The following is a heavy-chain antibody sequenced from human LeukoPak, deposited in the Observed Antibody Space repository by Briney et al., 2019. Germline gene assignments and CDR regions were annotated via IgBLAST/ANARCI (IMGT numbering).Heavy chain of an antibody. CDR1: GGSISSGGYY. J-gene: IGHJ5*02. Sequence: SQTLSLTCTVSGGSISSGGYYWSWIRQHPGKGLEWIVYIYYSGSTYYNPSLKSRVTISVDTSKNQFSLKLSSVTAADTAVYYCARILYYCSSTSCYYWFDPWGQGTLVTVSS. V-gene: IGHV4-31*03. CDR3: ARILYYCSSTSCYYWFDP. D-gene: IGHD2-2*01. CDR2: IYYSGST.